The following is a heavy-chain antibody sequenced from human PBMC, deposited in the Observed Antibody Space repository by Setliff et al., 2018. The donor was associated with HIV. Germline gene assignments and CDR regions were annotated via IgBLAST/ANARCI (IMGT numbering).Heavy chain of an antibody. D-gene: IGHD5-12*01. CDR1: GFTFSPYA. CDR3: ARDPPGSGFHLDY. V-gene: IGHV3-33*01. CDR2: IWADEITK. J-gene: IGHJ4*02. Sequence: GSLKISCATSGFTFSPYAIHWVRQAPGMGLEWVAMIWADEITKFYADSVKGRFTISRDNSKNTMYLQMNTLRVEDTAVYYCARDPPGSGFHLDYWGQGTPVTVSS.